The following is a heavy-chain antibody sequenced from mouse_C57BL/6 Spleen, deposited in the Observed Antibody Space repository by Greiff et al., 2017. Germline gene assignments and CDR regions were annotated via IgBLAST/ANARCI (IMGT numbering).Heavy chain of an antibody. D-gene: IGHD1-1*01. J-gene: IGHJ4*01. CDR3: ARTTVVASDAMDY. CDR1: GYTFTSYW. Sequence: QVQLQQPGAELVKPGASVKMSCKASGYTFTSYWITWVKQRPGQGLEWIGDIYPGSGSTNYNEKFKSKATLTVVTSSSTAYMQLSSLTSEDSAVYDCARTTVVASDAMDYWGQGTSVTVSS. CDR2: IYPGSGST. V-gene: IGHV1-55*01.